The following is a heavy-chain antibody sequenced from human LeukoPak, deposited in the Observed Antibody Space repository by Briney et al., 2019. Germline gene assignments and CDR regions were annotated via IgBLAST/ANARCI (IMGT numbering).Heavy chain of an antibody. D-gene: IGHD3-22*01. CDR3: ARISGGYYYGWLWYYFDY. Sequence: NPSETLSLTCTVSGGSISSSSYYWGWIRQPPGKGLEWIGSIYYSGSTYYNPSLKSRVTISVDTSKNQFSLKLSSVTAADTAVYYCARISGGYYYGWLWYYFDYWGQGTLVTVSS. CDR1: GGSISSSSYY. V-gene: IGHV4-39*01. J-gene: IGHJ4*02. CDR2: IYYSGST.